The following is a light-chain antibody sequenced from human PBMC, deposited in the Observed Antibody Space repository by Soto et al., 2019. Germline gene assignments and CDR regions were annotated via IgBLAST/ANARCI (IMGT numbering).Light chain of an antibody. CDR3: QQANSFPLS. V-gene: IGKV3D-11*01. CDR1: QGVSSY. CDR2: DAS. Sequence: EIVLTQSPATLSLSPGERATLSCRASQGVSSYLAWYQQKPGQAPRLLIYDASNRATGIPARFSGSGPGTDFTLTISSLEPEDFATYYCQQANSFPLSFGQGTKVEI. J-gene: IGKJ1*01.